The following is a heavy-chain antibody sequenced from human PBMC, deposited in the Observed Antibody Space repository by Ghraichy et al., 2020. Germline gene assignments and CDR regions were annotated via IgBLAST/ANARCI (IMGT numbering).Heavy chain of an antibody. D-gene: IGHD3-3*01. CDR2: ISASDNTI. CDR1: GFTFSNYA. J-gene: IGHJ4*02. Sequence: GESLNISCSASGFTFSNYAMSWVRQAPGEGLEWVSSISASDNTIYYADSVKGRFTISRDNSKNVLFLHMNSLRADDTAVYHCAKGGRFGGPLDYWGQGTLATVSS. V-gene: IGHV3-23*01. CDR3: AKGGRFGGPLDY.